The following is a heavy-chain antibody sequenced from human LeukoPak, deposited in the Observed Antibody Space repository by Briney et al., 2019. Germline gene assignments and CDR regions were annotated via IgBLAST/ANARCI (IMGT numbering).Heavy chain of an antibody. CDR1: GFTVSSNY. V-gene: IGHV3-53*04. D-gene: IGHD5-12*01. J-gene: IGHJ6*02. CDR3: ARDLGYALDRDYYYYYGMDV. Sequence: GGSLRLSCAASGFTVSSNYMSWVHQAPGKGLEWVSVIYSGGSTYYADSVKGRFTISRHNSKNTLYLQMNSLRAEDTAVYYCARDLGYALDRDYYYYYGMDVWGQGTTVTVSS. CDR2: IYSGGST.